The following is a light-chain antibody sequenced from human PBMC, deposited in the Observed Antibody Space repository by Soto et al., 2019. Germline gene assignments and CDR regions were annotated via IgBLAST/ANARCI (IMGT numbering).Light chain of an antibody. CDR1: QSVSSND. CDR2: RAS. J-gene: IGKJ5*01. V-gene: IGKV3D-20*02. CDR3: QQRSNWPPIT. Sequence: EILLTQSPCTLSLSPGERATLSCRASQSVSSNDLAWYQQNPVQAPNVRIYRASIRATGIPDRFTGSGSGTDFSLTISRLEHEDFSVYYCQQRSNWPPITFGQGTQVDIK.